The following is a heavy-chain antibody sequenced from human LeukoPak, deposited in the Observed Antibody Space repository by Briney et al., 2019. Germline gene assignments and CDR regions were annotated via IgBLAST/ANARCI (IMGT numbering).Heavy chain of an antibody. CDR2: IRTDNGKT. CDR3: ARDSVDFAVSYFYYYGMDV. CDR1: DYTFSYFG. Sequence: ASVKVSCKASDYTFSYFGISWVRQAPGQGLEWMGWIRTDNGKTRYTEKFQDRVTMTIDASTSTAYLELRSLRSDDTAVYYCARDSVDFAVSYFYYYGMDVWGQGTAVTVSS. D-gene: IGHD2-2*03. J-gene: IGHJ6*01. V-gene: IGHV1-18*01.